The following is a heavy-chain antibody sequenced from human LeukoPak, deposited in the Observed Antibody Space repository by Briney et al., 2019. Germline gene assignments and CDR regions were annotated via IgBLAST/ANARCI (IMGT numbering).Heavy chain of an antibody. CDR3: AKARGAWETGTTFFLDH. V-gene: IGHV3-30*02. CDR2: IRYDGSNK. J-gene: IGHJ4*02. CDR1: GFTFSSYG. D-gene: IGHD1-7*01. Sequence: GGSLRLSCTASGFTFSSYGMNWVRQAPGKGLEWVTFIRYDGSNKNYADSVKGRFTISRDNSKNTVYLQMNSLRAEDTAVYYCAKARGAWETGTTFFLDHWGQGRLWTVSS.